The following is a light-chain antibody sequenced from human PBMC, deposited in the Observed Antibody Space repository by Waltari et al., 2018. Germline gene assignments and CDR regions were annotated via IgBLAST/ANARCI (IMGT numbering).Light chain of an antibody. CDR2: GAS. Sequence: TMMTQSPATLSVSPGERVTLSCRASQSVYSNLAWYQQKSGQAPRLLIYGASTRATGIPVRFSGSGSGTEFTLTISSLQSEDFAIYFCQQYHDWPPVTFGGGTKVEIK. CDR3: QQYHDWPPVT. V-gene: IGKV3-15*01. CDR1: QSVYSN. J-gene: IGKJ4*01.